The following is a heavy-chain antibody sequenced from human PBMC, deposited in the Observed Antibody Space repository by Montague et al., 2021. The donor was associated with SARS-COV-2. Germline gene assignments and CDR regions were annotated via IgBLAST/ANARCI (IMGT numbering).Heavy chain of an antibody. Sequence: TLSLTCTVSGGSISSSSYYWCWIRQPAGKGLEWIGRISISGSTNYNPSLKSRVTISVDTSKNQFSLKLSSVTAADTAVYYCARDIAVAGLFDYWGQGTLVTVSS. D-gene: IGHD6-19*01. CDR1: GGSISSSSYY. CDR3: ARDIAVAGLFDY. V-gene: IGHV4-61*02. J-gene: IGHJ4*02. CDR2: ISISGST.